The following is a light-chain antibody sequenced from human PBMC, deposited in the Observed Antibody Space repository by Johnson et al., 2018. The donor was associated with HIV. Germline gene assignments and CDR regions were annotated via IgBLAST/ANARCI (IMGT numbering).Light chain of an antibody. V-gene: IGLV1-51*01. CDR3: GTWDSSLSEGV. Sequence: SVLTQPPSVSAAPGQKVTISCSGNNSNIGNNYVSWYQHLPGTAPKLLIYDNNKLPSGIPDRFSGSQSGASATLGITGLQTGDEADYYCGTWDSSLSEGVFGTGTKVTVL. CDR2: DNN. J-gene: IGLJ1*01. CDR1: NSNIGNNY.